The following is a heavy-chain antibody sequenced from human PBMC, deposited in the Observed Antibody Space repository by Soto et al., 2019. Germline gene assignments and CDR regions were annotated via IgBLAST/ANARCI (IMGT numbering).Heavy chain of an antibody. D-gene: IGHD3-3*01. CDR3: ARGAGIFGVVAFDD. CDR1: GGTFSSYG. J-gene: IGHJ4*02. V-gene: IGHV1-69*01. CDR2: FIPILGTA. Sequence: QVQLVQSGAEVRKRGSSVKVSCTASGGTFSSYGINWVRQAPGQGLEWLGGFIPILGTANYAQKFQGRVTITADESTSTGYMELSSLRSEDTAVYYCARGAGIFGVVAFDDWGQGTLVTVSS.